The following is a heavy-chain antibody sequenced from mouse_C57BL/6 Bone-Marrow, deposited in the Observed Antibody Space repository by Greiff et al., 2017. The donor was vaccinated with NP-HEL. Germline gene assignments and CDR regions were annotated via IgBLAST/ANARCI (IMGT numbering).Heavy chain of an antibody. CDR1: GFNFKGDY. Sequence: VQLQQSGAELVRPGASVKLSCTASGFNFKGDYMPWVKQRPEQGLEWIGWIDPENGDTEYASKFQGKATITADTSSNTAYLQLSSLASEDTAVYYCSTLGLFAYWGQGTLVTVSA. CDR3: STLGLFAY. J-gene: IGHJ3*01. V-gene: IGHV14-4*01. CDR2: IDPENGDT.